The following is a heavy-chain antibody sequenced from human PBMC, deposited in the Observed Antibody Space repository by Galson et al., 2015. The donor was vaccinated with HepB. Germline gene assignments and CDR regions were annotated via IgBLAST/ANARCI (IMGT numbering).Heavy chain of an antibody. CDR2: ISYDGSNK. J-gene: IGHJ6*02. CDR1: GFTFSSCG. D-gene: IGHD6-19*01. V-gene: IGHV3-30*18. Sequence: SLRLSCAASGFTFSSCGMHWVRQAPGKGLEWVAVISYDGSNKYYADSVKGRFTISRDNSKNTLYLQMNSLRAEDTAVYYCAKGGYSSGWGGMDVWGQGTTVTVSS. CDR3: AKGGYSSGWGGMDV.